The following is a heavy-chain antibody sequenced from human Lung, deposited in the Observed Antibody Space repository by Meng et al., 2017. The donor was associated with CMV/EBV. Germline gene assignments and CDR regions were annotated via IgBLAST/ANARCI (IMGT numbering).Heavy chain of an antibody. Sequence: SXTLSLXCAVYGGSFSGYYWSWIRQLPGKGLEWIGEINHSGSINYNPSLKSRVTISVDTSKDQFSLKLNSVTAADTAVYYCARDPIINDFWSGQVSNYFDNWXQGTLVTVSS. V-gene: IGHV4-34*01. J-gene: IGHJ4*02. CDR3: ARDPIINDFWSGQVSNYFDN. CDR1: GGSFSGYY. D-gene: IGHD3-3*01. CDR2: INHSGSI.